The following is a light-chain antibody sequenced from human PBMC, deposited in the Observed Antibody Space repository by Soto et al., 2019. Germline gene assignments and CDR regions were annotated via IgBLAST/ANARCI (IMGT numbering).Light chain of an antibody. Sequence: QSALTQPPSASGSPGRSVTISCTGTSSDVGGYEYVSWFQQHPGKAPKLIIYEVTKRPSGVPDRFSASKSGNTASLTVSGLQAEDEADYYCSSFVAGNNYWVFGGGTKLTVL. CDR2: EVT. V-gene: IGLV2-8*01. CDR1: SSDVGGYEY. J-gene: IGLJ3*02. CDR3: SSFVAGNNYWV.